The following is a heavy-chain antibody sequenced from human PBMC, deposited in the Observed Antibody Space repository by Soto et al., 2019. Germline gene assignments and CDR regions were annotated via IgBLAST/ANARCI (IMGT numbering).Heavy chain of an antibody. CDR2: VDYTGSYT. V-gene: IGHV3-23*01. Sequence: GGSLRLSCAAPGFTFSGFAMNWVRQPPGKGLEWVSSVDYTGSYTFYAASVKGRFTISRDNSKNMVYLELNSLRAEDTAVYYCAKRSGGFSEFDYWGQGTLVTVSS. D-gene: IGHD5-12*01. CDR3: AKRSGGFSEFDY. CDR1: GFTFSGFA. J-gene: IGHJ4*02.